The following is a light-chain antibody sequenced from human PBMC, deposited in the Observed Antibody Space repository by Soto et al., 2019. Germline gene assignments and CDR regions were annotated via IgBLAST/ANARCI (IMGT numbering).Light chain of an antibody. J-gene: IGKJ4*01. CDR1: QSISSY. CDR2: AAS. Sequence: DIQMTQYPSSLSASVGDRVTITCRASQSISSYLNWYQQKPGKAPKLLIYAASSLQSGVPSRFSSSGSGTDFTLTISSLQPDDVATYYCQQSYSTPPTCGGGTKVEIK. V-gene: IGKV1-39*01. CDR3: QQSYSTPPT.